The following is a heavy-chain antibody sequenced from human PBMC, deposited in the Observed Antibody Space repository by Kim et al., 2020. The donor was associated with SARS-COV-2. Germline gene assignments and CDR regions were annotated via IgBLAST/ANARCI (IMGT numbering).Heavy chain of an antibody. Sequence: AQRFQGRVTLTADESTSTAYMELSSLRSEDTALYYCAKKIVGATTYYGMDVWGQGTTVTVSS. J-gene: IGHJ6*02. D-gene: IGHD1-26*01. CDR3: AKKIVGATTYYGMDV. V-gene: IGHV1-69*01.